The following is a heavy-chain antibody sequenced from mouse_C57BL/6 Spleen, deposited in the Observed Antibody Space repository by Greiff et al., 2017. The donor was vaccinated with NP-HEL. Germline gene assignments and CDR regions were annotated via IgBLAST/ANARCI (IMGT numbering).Heavy chain of an antibody. Sequence: EVHLVESGGDLVKPGGSLKLSCAASGFTFSSYGMSWVRQTPDKRLEWVATISSGGSYTYYPDSVKGRFTISRDNAKNTLYLQMSSLKSEDTAMYYCARPSTIGFFDYWGQGTTLTVSS. D-gene: IGHD2-14*01. J-gene: IGHJ2*01. CDR2: ISSGGSYT. CDR3: ARPSTIGFFDY. CDR1: GFTFSSYG. V-gene: IGHV5-6*01.